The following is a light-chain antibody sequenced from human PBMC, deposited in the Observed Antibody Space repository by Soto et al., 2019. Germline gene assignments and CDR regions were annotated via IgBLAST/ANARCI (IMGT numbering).Light chain of an antibody. Sequence: EIVMTQSPGTLSVSPGERATLSCRASQSVSSNLAWYQQKPGQAPRLLISDASTRATGIPARFSGSGSGTDFTLTISRLEPEDFAVYYCQQYGGSPRTFGQGTKVDMK. CDR2: DAS. J-gene: IGKJ1*01. CDR3: QQYGGSPRT. V-gene: IGKV3-20*01. CDR1: QSVSSN.